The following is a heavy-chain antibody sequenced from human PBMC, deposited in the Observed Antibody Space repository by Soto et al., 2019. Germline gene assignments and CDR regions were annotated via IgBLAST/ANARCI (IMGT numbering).Heavy chain of an antibody. Sequence: GGSLRLSCAASGFTFSSYGMHWVRQAPGKGLEWVAIKWYEGSNKYYADSVNGRFTISRDNSKNTLFLQMNSLRAEDTAVYYFARDPSHYQLLPRNTYYYGMDVWGQGTTVTVSS. J-gene: IGHJ6*02. D-gene: IGHD2-2*01. CDR3: ARDPSHYQLLPRNTYYYGMDV. CDR2: KWYEGSNK. CDR1: GFTFSSYG. V-gene: IGHV3-33*01.